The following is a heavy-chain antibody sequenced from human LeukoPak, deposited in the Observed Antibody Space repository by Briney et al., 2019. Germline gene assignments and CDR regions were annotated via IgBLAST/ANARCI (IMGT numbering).Heavy chain of an antibody. V-gene: IGHV3-30-3*01. CDR3: ARERIYYGSGGDLTDARLFYYYGMDI. J-gene: IGHJ6*02. D-gene: IGHD3-10*01. Sequence: PGRSLRLSCAASGFTFSSYAMHWVRQAPGKGLEWVAVISYDGSNKYYADSVKGRFTISRDNSKNTLYLQMNSLRAEDTAVYYCARERIYYGSGGDLTDARLFYYYGMDIWGQGTTVTVSS. CDR1: GFTFSSYA. CDR2: ISYDGSNK.